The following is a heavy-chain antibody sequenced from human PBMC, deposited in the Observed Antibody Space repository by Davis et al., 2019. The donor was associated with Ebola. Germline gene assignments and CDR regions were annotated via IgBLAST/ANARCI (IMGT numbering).Heavy chain of an antibody. CDR1: GYSFSDPW. D-gene: IGHD3-10*01. CDR2: INACNGNT. CDR3: AREGGLVRGVVITWKYGMDV. J-gene: IGHJ6*04. Sequence: GESLKISCRGSGYSFSDPWIAWVRQAHGQRPEWMGWINACNGNTKYSQRIQDRVTITRDTSASTVYMELSSLRSEDTAVYYCAREGGLVRGVVITWKYGMDVWGKVTTVTVSS. V-gene: IGHV1/OR15-3*02.